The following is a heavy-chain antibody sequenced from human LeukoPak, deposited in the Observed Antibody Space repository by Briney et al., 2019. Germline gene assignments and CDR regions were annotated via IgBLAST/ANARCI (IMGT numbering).Heavy chain of an antibody. CDR2: INHNSGGT. V-gene: IGHV1-2*02. CDR1: GYTFAGSY. D-gene: IGHD6-6*01. CDR3: ARDPSIYSSFGFDY. J-gene: IGHJ4*02. Sequence: GDSLKLSCKASGYTFAGSYMNCVRQAPRQRLEWMGWINHNSGGTNYAQKFQGRVTMTRDTSISTAYMELSRLRADDTAVYYCARDPSIYSSFGFDYWGQGTLVTVSS.